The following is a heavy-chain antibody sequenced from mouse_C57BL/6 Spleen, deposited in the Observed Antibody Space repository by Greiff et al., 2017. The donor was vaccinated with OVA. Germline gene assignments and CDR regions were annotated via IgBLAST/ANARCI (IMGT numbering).Heavy chain of an antibody. Sequence: EVMLVESGGGLVQPGGSMKLSCAASGFTFSDAWMDWVRQSPEKGLEWVAEIRNKANNHATYYAESVKGRFTISRDDSKSSVYLQMNSLRAEDTGIYYCTRNDYADYYAMDYWGQGTSVTVSS. V-gene: IGHV6-6*01. CDR2: IRNKANNHAT. J-gene: IGHJ4*01. CDR3: TRNDYADYYAMDY. CDR1: GFTFSDAW. D-gene: IGHD2-4*01.